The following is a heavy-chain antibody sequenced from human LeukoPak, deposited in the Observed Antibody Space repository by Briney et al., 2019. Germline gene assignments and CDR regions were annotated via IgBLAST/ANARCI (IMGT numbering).Heavy chain of an antibody. Sequence: GGSLRLSCAASGFTFSSYAMHWVRQAPGKGLEWVAVISYDGSNKYYADSVKGRFTISRDNSKNTLYLQMNSLRDEDTAVYYCARDYYNNSGYYHGGYWGQGTLVTVSS. CDR2: ISYDGSNK. V-gene: IGHV3-30-3*01. CDR3: ARDYYNNSGYYHGGY. J-gene: IGHJ4*02. CDR1: GFTFSSYA. D-gene: IGHD3-22*01.